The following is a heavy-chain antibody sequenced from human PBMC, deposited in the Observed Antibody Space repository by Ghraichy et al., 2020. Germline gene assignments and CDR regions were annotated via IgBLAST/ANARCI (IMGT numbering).Heavy chain of an antibody. D-gene: IGHD2-2*01. CDR2: IFYSGTT. Sequence: SETLSLTCTVSGGSISSSDYYWVWIRQPPGKGLEWIGSIFYSGTTHYKSSLKSRVILSVDTSKNQFFMRLSSVTAAVTAVFYCARLRYCSSSSCTATNYFDYWGQGTLVTVSS. CDR3: ARLRYCSSSSCTATNYFDY. V-gene: IGHV4-39*01. J-gene: IGHJ4*02. CDR1: GGSISSSDYY.